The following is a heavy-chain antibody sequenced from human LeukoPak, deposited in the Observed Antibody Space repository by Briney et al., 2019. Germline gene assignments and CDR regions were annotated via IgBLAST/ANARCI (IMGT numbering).Heavy chain of an antibody. V-gene: IGHV4-34*01. CDR3: ARQGTYYYDSSGD. D-gene: IGHD3-22*01. CDR2: IYYSGST. J-gene: IGHJ4*02. Sequence: KPSETLSLTCAVYGGSFSGYYWSWIRQPPGKGLEWIGSIYYSGSTYYNPSLKSRVTISVDTSKNQFSLKLSSVTAADTAVYYCARQGTYYYDSSGDWGQGTLVTVSS. CDR1: GGSFSGYY.